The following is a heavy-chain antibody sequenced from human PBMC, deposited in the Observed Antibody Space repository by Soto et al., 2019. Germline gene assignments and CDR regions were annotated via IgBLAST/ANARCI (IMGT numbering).Heavy chain of an antibody. V-gene: IGHV3-74*01. Sequence: EVQLVESGGGLVQPGGSLRLSCAGSGFTFSSYWMHWVRQAPGKGLVWVSRINSDGSSATYADSVKGRFTISRDNAKNTLYLQMNSLRAEDTAVYYFARGPSGWYGFDYWGQGTLVTVSS. D-gene: IGHD6-19*01. CDR3: ARGPSGWYGFDY. CDR2: INSDGSSA. CDR1: GFTFSSYW. J-gene: IGHJ4*02.